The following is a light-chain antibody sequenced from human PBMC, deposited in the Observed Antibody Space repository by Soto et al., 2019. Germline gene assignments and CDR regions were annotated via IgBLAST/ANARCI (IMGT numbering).Light chain of an antibody. CDR3: QQYNKWSPVT. CDR2: GAS. V-gene: IGKV3-15*01. Sequence: EIVMTQSPATLSVSPGERATLSCRASQSVSSNLAWYQQKPGQAPRLLIYGASTRATDIPARFSGSGSGTEFTLTFSSLQSEDFAVYYCQQYNKWSPVTLGEGTKVDIK. J-gene: IGKJ4*01. CDR1: QSVSSN.